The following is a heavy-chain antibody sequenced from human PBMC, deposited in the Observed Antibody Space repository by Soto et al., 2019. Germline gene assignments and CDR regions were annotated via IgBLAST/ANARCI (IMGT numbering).Heavy chain of an antibody. CDR3: ARPYSSGWSHFDY. Sequence: EVQLVESGGGLVQPGGSLRLSCAASEFTFSSYWMSWVRQAPGKGLEWVANIKQDGSEKYYVDSVKGRFTISRDNAKNSLYLQMNSLRAEDTAVYYCARPYSSGWSHFDYWGQGTLVTVSS. J-gene: IGHJ4*02. D-gene: IGHD6-19*01. V-gene: IGHV3-7*03. CDR1: EFTFSSYW. CDR2: IKQDGSEK.